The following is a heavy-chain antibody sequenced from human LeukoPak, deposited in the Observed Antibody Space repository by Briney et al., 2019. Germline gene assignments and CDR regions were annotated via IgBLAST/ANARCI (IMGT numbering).Heavy chain of an antibody. CDR2: MNPNSGNT. V-gene: IGHV1-8*03. CDR1: GGTFSSYA. J-gene: IGHJ4*02. CDR3: ARAVRRAMARGPRAPYYFDY. Sequence: GASVKVSCKASGGTFSSYAISWVRQAPGQGLEWMGWMNPNSGNTGYAQKFQGRVTITRNTSISTAYMELSSLRSEDTAVYYCARAVRRAMARGPRAPYYFDYWGQGTLVTVSS. D-gene: IGHD3-10*01.